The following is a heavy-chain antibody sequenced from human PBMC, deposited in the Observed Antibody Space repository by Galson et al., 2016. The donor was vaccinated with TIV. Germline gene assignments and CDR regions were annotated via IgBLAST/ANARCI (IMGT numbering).Heavy chain of an antibody. CDR1: GDSISSSY. J-gene: IGHJ6*02. CDR3: ARHSGAVAGYDYGMDV. D-gene: IGHD6-19*01. V-gene: IGHV4-59*08. Sequence: SETLSLTCNVSGDSISSSYWSWIRQPPGKGLEWIGFISSSGFSNYNPTLKSRVTMSVDASKNQFSLRLSSVTAADTAVYYCARHSGAVAGYDYGMDVWGQGTTVTVSS. CDR2: ISSSGFS.